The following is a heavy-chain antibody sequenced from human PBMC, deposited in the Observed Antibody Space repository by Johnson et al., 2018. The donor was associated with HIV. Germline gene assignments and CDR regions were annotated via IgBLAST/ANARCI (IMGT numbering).Heavy chain of an antibody. Sequence: QMLLVESGGGVVQPGRSLRLSCAASGFTFSTYGMHWVRQAPGKGLEWVAVMWYDGSNKYYADSVKGRFTISRDNSKNTLYLQMNSLRAEDTAVYYCARDVRWLPDALDIWGQGTMVTVSS. CDR3: ARDVRWLPDALDI. J-gene: IGHJ3*02. CDR1: GFTFSTYG. V-gene: IGHV3-33*01. CDR2: MWYDGSNK. D-gene: IGHD5-24*01.